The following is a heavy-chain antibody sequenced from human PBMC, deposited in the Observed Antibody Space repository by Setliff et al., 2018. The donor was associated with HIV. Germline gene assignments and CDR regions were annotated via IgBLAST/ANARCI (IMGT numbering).Heavy chain of an antibody. D-gene: IGHD3-16*01. CDR1: GASINTYY. Sequence: PSETLSLTCTVSGASINTYYWSWIRQPPGKRLEWLGYIYSSGNTGASTNYSPSLKSRVTISIATSRNQFSLNLTSVTTADTAIYFCARGSWGSIGRFDYWGQGTLVTVSS. CDR2: IYSSGNTGAST. J-gene: IGHJ4*02. V-gene: IGHV4-59*01. CDR3: ARGSWGSIGRFDY.